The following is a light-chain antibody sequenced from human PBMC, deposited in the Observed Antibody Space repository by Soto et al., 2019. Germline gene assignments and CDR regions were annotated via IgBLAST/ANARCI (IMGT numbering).Light chain of an antibody. CDR1: SSDVGSYNL. CDR2: EVS. CDR3: SSYTSSSTLYV. V-gene: IGLV2-14*02. Sequence: QSVLTQPASVSGSPGQSITISCTGTSSDVGSYNLVSWYQQHPGKAPKVIIYEVSNRPSGVSNRFSGSKSGNTASLTISGLQAEDEADYYCSSYTSSSTLYVFGTGTKLTVL. J-gene: IGLJ1*01.